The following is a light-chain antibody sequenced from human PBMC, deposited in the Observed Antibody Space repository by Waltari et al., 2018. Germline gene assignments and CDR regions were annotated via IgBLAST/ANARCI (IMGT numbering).Light chain of an antibody. V-gene: IGKV1-12*01. J-gene: IGKJ2*01. Sequence: DIQMTQSPSSVSASVGDRVAITCRASQGISSWLAWYQQKPGKAPELLIYTASTLQSGVPSRFSGSGSVTDFTLTISSLQPEDIATYYCQHTNSFPFTFGQGTKLELK. CDR3: QHTNSFPFT. CDR1: QGISSW. CDR2: TAS.